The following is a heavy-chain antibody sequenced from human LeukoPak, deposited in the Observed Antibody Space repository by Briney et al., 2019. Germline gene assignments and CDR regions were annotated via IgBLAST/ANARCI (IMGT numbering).Heavy chain of an antibody. V-gene: IGHV3-53*01. CDR3: ARGGDSSGYLGDY. CDR1: GFGFSDSY. Sequence: PGGSLRLSCVVSGFGFSDSYMSWVRQAPGKGLEWVSVIYSGGSTYYADSVKGRFTISRDNSKNTLYLQMNSLRAEDTAVYYCARGGDSSGYLGDYWGQGTLVTVSS. D-gene: IGHD3-22*01. CDR2: IYSGGST. J-gene: IGHJ4*02.